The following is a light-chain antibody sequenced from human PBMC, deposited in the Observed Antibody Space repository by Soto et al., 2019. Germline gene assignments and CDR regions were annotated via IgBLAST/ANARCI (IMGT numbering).Light chain of an antibody. CDR1: QSVASRN. J-gene: IGKJ1*01. Sequence: IVLTQSPGTLSLSPGERATLSCRASQSVASRNLAWYQQKSGQAPRLLIYGTSSRAVHTPDRFSGSGSGTDFTLTISGLEPEYFAVYYCQHFGNSLWTFGQGTKVEI. V-gene: IGKV3-20*01. CDR2: GTS. CDR3: QHFGNSLWT.